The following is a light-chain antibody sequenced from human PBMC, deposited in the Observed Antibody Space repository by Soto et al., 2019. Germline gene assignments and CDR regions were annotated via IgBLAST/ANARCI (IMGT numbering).Light chain of an antibody. J-gene: IGLJ1*01. CDR3: SSYAGSSNV. CDR1: SSDVGGYNY. Sequence: QPVLTQPPSASGSPGQSVAISRTGTSSDVGGYNYVSWYQQHPGKAPKLMIYEVNKRPSGVPDRFSGSKSGNTASLTVSGLQAEDEADYYCSSYAGSSNVFGTGTKVTVL. CDR2: EVN. V-gene: IGLV2-8*01.